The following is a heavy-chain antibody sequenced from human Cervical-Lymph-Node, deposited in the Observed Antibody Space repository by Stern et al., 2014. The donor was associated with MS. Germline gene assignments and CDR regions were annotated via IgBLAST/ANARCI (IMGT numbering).Heavy chain of an antibody. J-gene: IGHJ4*02. CDR1: GFTFSSYS. D-gene: IGHD3-10*01. CDR2: ISTGSSYI. CDR3: ARDTITMVRGGYYFDY. V-gene: IGHV3-21*01. Sequence: EVQLVESGGGLVKPGGSLRLSCAASGFTFSSYSMNWVRQAPGKVLEWVSSISTGSSYIYYADSVKGRFTISRDNAKNSLYLQMNSLRAEDTAVYYCARDTITMVRGGYYFDYWGQGTLVTVSS.